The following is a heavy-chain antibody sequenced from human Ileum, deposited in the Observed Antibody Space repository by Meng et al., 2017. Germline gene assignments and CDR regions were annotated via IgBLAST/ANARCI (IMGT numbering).Heavy chain of an antibody. CDR3: ASGSGSLDY. Sequence: VQLQPSGPGLVKPSQTLPIPCAVSGGSVSSNISAWNWIRQSPLRGLEWLGRTYYRSKWYSEYAVSVKSRISITPDTSKNQFSLQMNSVTPEDTAVYYCASGSGSLDYWGPGTLVTVSS. CDR2: TYYRSKWYS. D-gene: IGHD3-3*01. V-gene: IGHV6-1*01. CDR1: GGSVSSNISA. J-gene: IGHJ4*02.